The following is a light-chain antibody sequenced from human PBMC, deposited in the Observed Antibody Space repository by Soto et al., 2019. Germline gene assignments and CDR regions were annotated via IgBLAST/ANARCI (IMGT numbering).Light chain of an antibody. CDR2: GNN. Sequence: QSVLTQTPSVSGAPGQRVTFSCTGSSSNIGAGYDVHWYQQLPGTAPKLLIYGNNNRPSGVPDRFSGSKSGTSASLAITGLQAEDEADYYCQSYDTSLSGSVFGGGTKLTVL. CDR3: QSYDTSLSGSV. V-gene: IGLV1-40*01. J-gene: IGLJ3*02. CDR1: SSNIGAGYD.